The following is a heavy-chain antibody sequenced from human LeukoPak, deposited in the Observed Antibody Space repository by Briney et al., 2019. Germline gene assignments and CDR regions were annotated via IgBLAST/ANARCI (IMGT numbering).Heavy chain of an antibody. V-gene: IGHV4-39*07. J-gene: IGHJ4*02. Sequence: PSETLSLTCTVSGDSLSSSSYYWGWIRQPPGKGLEWIGSIYESIYYNGGSTYYNPSLKSRVTMSVDTSKNQFSLKLSSVTAADTAVYYSARSGSGWGTLDFWGQGTLVTVSS. D-gene: IGHD6-19*01. CDR2: IYESIYYNGGST. CDR3: ARSGSGWGTLDF. CDR1: GDSLSSSSYY.